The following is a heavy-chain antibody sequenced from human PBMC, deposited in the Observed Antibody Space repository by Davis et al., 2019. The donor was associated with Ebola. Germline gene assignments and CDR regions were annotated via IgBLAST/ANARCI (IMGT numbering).Heavy chain of an antibody. Sequence: GGSLRLSCAASGFTVSSNYMSWVRQAPGKGLEWVSVIYSGGSTYYADSVKGRFTISRDNSKNTLYLQMNSLRAEDTAVYYCARDREVATILRGHYYYYGMDVWGQGTTVTVSS. CDR3: ARDREVATILRGHYYYYGMDV. CDR1: GFTVSSNY. V-gene: IGHV3-66*01. CDR2: IYSGGST. J-gene: IGHJ6*02. D-gene: IGHD5-12*01.